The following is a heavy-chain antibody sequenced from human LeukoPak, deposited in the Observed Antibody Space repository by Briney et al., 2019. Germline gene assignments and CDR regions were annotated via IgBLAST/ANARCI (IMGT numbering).Heavy chain of an antibody. D-gene: IGHD3-10*01. V-gene: IGHV5-51*01. J-gene: IGHJ5*02. CDR1: GYSFTSYW. Sequence: GESLEISCKGSGYSFTSYWIGWVRQMPGKGLEWMGIIYPGDSDTRYSPSFQDQVTISADKSINTAYLQWSSLKASDTAMYYCARHRAIGVRGVPWVGPNWFDPWGQGTLVTVSS. CDR3: ARHRAIGVRGVPWVGPNWFDP. CDR2: IYPGDSDT.